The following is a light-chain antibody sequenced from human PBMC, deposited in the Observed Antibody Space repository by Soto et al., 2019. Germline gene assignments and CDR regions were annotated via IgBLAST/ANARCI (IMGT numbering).Light chain of an antibody. V-gene: IGKV3-11*01. CDR1: QSVRSY. Sequence: EIVLTQSPATLSLSTGERATLSCRASQSVRSYLAWYPQKPGQAPRLLIYGTCARETGIPERFSGSGAGTECTRTISRLESEDVAVYYCQQRSNWPMTFGQGTRLDIK. CDR2: GTC. CDR3: QQRSNWPMT. J-gene: IGKJ5*01.